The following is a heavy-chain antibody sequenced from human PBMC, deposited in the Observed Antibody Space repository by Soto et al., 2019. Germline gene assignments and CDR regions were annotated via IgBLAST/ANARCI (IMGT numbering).Heavy chain of an antibody. CDR1: GFTFRSYG. V-gene: IGHV3-30*18. CDR2: ISNDGAKK. D-gene: IGHD2-21*02. Sequence: QVQLVESGGGVVQPGRSLRLSCAASGFTFRSYGMHWVRQAPGKGLEWLAVISNDGAKKYFADSVKGRLTISRYNSRNTLYLQMNSLSAGDTAVYYCGKETLACRGDDCPLYYYYGMDVWGQGTTVTVSS. J-gene: IGHJ6*02. CDR3: GKETLACRGDDCPLYYYYGMDV.